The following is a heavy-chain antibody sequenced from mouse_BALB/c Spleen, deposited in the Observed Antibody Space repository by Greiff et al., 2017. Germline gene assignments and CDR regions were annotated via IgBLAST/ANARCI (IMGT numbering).Heavy chain of an antibody. J-gene: IGHJ4*01. CDR2: ISSGSSTI. Sequence: EVQGVESGGGLVQPGGSRKLSCAASGFTFSSFGMHWVRQAPEKGLEWVAYISSGSSTIYYADTVKGRFTISRDNPKNTLFLQMTSLRSEDTAMYYCARGGYVGAMDYWGQGTSVTVSS. V-gene: IGHV5-17*02. D-gene: IGHD1-2*01. CDR1: GFTFSSFG. CDR3: ARGGYVGAMDY.